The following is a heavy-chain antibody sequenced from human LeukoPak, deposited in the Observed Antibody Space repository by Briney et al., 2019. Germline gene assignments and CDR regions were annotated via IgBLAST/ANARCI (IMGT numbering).Heavy chain of an antibody. D-gene: IGHD2-15*01. CDR1: GYTFTSYY. Sequence: GASVKVSCKASGYTFTSYYMHWVRQAPGQGLEWMGIINPGGGSTSYAQKFQGRVTMTRDTSTSTVYMELSSLRSEDTAVYYCARDRGNGYCSGGSCYDLGFLDYWGQGTLVTVPS. CDR3: ARDRGNGYCSGGSCYDLGFLDY. V-gene: IGHV1-46*01. CDR2: INPGGGST. J-gene: IGHJ4*02.